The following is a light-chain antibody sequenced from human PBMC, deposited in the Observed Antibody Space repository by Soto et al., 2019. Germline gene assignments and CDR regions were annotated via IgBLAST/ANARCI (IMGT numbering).Light chain of an antibody. J-gene: IGLJ2*01. CDR3: SSYAGSSTVV. CDR2: EVS. V-gene: IGLV2-14*01. Sequence: QSALTQPASVSGSPGQSITISCTGTSSDVGSYNYVSWYQQHPGKAPKLMIYEVSDRPSGISSRFSGSKSGNTASLTISGLQTEDEADYYCSSYAGSSTVVFGGGTKLTVL. CDR1: SSDVGSYNY.